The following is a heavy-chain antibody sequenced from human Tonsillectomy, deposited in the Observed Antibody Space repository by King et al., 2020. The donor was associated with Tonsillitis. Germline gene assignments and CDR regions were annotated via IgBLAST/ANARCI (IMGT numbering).Heavy chain of an antibody. CDR3: ARPRTSTFGGRA. CDR2: INWNGGST. D-gene: IGHD3-16*01. Sequence: VQLVESGGGAVRPGGSLRLSCAASGFTFGDYGMSWVRQAPGKGLEWVSGINWNGGSTGYADSVKGRFTISRDNAQDSLYLQMSSLRAEDTAFYYCARPRTSTFGGRAWGQGRLVTVSS. J-gene: IGHJ5*01. CDR1: GFTFGDYG. V-gene: IGHV3-20*04.